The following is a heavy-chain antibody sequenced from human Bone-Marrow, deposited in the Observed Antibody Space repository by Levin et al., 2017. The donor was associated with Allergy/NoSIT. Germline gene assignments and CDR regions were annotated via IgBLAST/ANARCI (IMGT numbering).Heavy chain of an antibody. Sequence: GESLKISCKVSGYTLTELSIHWVRQAPGKGLEWMGGFDPEDGETMYAQKFQGRVTMTEDTSTDTAYMELSSLRSEDTAVYYCATGGVLVVAATQNWFDPWGQGTPVTVSS. CDR1: GYTLTELS. CDR3: ATGGVLVVAATQNWFDP. D-gene: IGHD2-15*01. J-gene: IGHJ5*02. V-gene: IGHV1-24*01. CDR2: FDPEDGET.